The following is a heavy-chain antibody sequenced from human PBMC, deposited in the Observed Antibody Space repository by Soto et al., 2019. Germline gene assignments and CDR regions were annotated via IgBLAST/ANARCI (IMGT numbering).Heavy chain of an antibody. CDR2: ISGRGLTT. D-gene: IGHD5-12*01. CDR1: GFTFSSYA. J-gene: IGHJ4*02. V-gene: IGHV3-23*01. CDR3: AKEGATSLYYFDY. Sequence: EVQLLESGGGLVQPGGSLGLSCAASGFTFSSYAMSWVRQAPGKGLKWVSTISGRGLTTYLADSVKGRFTISRDNSKSTLHLQMNSLRAEDTAVYYCAKEGATSLYYFDYWGQGTLVSVSS.